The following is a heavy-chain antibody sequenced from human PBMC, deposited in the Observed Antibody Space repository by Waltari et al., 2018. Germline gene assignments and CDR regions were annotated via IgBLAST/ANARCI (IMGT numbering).Heavy chain of an antibody. D-gene: IGHD1-1*01. CDR3: ARRLSAVNENFDY. J-gene: IGHJ4*02. V-gene: IGHV5-10-1*03. CDR2: IDPSDSYS. CDR1: GYSFNDYW. Sequence: EVQLVQSGAEVKKSGESLTISCQASGYSFNDYWITWVRQTPGKGLEWMGSIDPSDSYSSYSPSFQGHVTFSADKSINTAYLQWSSVKASDTATYYCARRLSAVNENFDYWGQGTLVTVSP.